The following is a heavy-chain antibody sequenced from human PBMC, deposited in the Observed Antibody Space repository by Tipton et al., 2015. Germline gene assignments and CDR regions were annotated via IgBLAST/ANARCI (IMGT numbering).Heavy chain of an antibody. CDR3: ARGGGDYYDSSGYYQP. D-gene: IGHD3-22*01. V-gene: IGHV4-34*01. CDR1: GQSFFNYY. Sequence: TLSLTCDGYGQSFFNYYWTWIRQPPGKGLEWIGEFSGNGNTHYNPSLESRVTMSVDPSKNQFSLTLNSVTAADTAVYYCARGGGDYYDSSGYYQPWGQGTLVTVSS. CDR2: FSGNGNT. J-gene: IGHJ5*02.